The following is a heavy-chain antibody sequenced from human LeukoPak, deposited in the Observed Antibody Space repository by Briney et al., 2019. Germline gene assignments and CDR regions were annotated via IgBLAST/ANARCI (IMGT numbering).Heavy chain of an antibody. D-gene: IGHD3-22*01. J-gene: IGHJ4*02. Sequence: PSETLSLTCTVSGGSISSYYWSWIRQPPGKGLEWIGYIYYSGSTNYNPSLKSRVTISVDTSKNQFSLKLSSVTAADTAVYYCARGGYYDSSGYYSYYFDYWGQGTLVSVSS. CDR2: IYYSGST. V-gene: IGHV4-59*01. CDR1: GGSISSYY. CDR3: ARGGYYDSSGYYSYYFDY.